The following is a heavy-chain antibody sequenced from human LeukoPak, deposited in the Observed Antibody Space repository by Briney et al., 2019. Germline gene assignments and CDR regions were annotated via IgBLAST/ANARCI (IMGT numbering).Heavy chain of an antibody. CDR2: IRYNGSNK. D-gene: IGHD5-18*01. CDR3: AKERDTAMVTIDY. J-gene: IGHJ4*02. V-gene: IGHV3-30*02. Sequence: GGSLRLSCAASGFTFSSYGMHWVRQAPGKGLEWVAFIRYNGSNKYYADSVKGRFTISRDNSKNTLYLQMNSLRAEDTAVYYCAKERDTAMVTIDYWGQGTLVTVSS. CDR1: GFTFSSYG.